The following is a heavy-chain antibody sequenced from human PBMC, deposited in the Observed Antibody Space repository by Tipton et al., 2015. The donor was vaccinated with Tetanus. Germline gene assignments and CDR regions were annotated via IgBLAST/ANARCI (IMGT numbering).Heavy chain of an antibody. CDR3: AKLKSRGDSSAIEH. D-gene: IGHD2-21*02. J-gene: IGHJ4*02. V-gene: IGHV3-23*01. CDR1: GFLISSYA. CDR2: VSASGNT. Sequence: SLRLSCAGSGFLISSYAVNRVRQVPGEGLEWVSGVSASGNTNYADSVDGRFTISRDNAKNTMYLQMNSLRAEDTATYYCAKLKSRGDSSAIEHWGQGTLVTVSS.